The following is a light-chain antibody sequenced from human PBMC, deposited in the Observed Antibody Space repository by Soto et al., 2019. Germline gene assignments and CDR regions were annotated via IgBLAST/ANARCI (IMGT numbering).Light chain of an antibody. CDR1: QNIRTW. CDR3: QQFDGN. CDR2: DAS. J-gene: IGKJ2*01. V-gene: IGKV1-5*01. Sequence: DIQMTQSPSTLSASVGDRVTITCRASQNIRTWLAWYQQKPGKAPKVLIYDASTLQSGVPSRFSGSGSGTEFTLTISSLQPDDFATYYCQQFDGNFGQGTKLEIK.